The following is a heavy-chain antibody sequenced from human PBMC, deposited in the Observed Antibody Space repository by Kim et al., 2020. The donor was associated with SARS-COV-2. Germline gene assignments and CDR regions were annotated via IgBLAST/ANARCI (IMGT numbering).Heavy chain of an antibody. CDR1: GGTFSSYA. CDR3: AREGGKGGGHSSSCQLDY. Sequence: SVKVSCKASGGTFSSYAISWVRQAPGQGLEWMGGIIPIFGTANYAQKFQGRVTITADESTSTAYMELSSLRSEDTAVYYCAREGGKGGGHSSSCQLDYWGQGTLVTVSS. D-gene: IGHD6-13*01. J-gene: IGHJ4*02. CDR2: IIPIFGTA. V-gene: IGHV1-69*13.